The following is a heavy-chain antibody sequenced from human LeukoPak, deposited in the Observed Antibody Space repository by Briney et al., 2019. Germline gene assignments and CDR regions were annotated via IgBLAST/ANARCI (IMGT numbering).Heavy chain of an antibody. CDR3: ARGLCGGDCYSD. V-gene: IGHV3-21*01. Sequence: GGSLRLSCAASGFTFSNYFMNWVRQAPGKGLEWVSAISSTSSYIYYADSVKGRFSISRDNAKNSLYLQMNSLRAEDTAAYYCARGLCGGDCYSDWGQGTLVTVSS. CDR2: ISSTSSYI. D-gene: IGHD2-21*02. CDR1: GFTFSNYF. J-gene: IGHJ4*02.